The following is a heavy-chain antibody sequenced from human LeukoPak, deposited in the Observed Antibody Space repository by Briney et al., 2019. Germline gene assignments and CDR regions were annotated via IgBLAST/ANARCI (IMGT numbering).Heavy chain of an antibody. Sequence: GGSLGLSCAASGFTFSNYAMSWVRQAPGKGLEWVSSISSTGYSTFYADSVQGRFTISRDNSKNTLFLQMNSLRAEDTAVYYCAKANWDRLFYFDYWGQGTLVTVSS. J-gene: IGHJ4*02. CDR3: AKANWDRLFYFDY. CDR1: GFTFSNYA. D-gene: IGHD7-27*01. V-gene: IGHV3-23*01. CDR2: ISSTGYST.